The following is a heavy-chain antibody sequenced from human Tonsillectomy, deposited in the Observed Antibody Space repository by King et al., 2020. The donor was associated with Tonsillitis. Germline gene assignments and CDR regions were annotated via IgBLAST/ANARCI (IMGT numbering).Heavy chain of an antibody. CDR2: ISYDGSNT. J-gene: IGHJ4*02. CDR3: AKDRYGSGSYLDY. Sequence: QLVQSGGGVVQPGRSLRLSCAASGFTFSSYGMHWVRQAPGKGLEWVAVISYDGSNTYDADSVKGRFTISRDNSKNPLYLQMNSLRAEDTAVYYCAKDRYGSGSYLDYWGQXTLVTVSS. CDR1: GFTFSSYG. V-gene: IGHV3-30*18. D-gene: IGHD3-10*01.